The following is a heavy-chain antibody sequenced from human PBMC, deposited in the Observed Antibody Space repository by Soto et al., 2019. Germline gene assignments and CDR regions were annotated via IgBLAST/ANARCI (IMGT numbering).Heavy chain of an antibody. Sequence: EVQLLESGGGLVQPGGSLRLSCAASGFRFSRKAMSWVRQAPGKGLEWVSIISGSGSSTYYTDSLKGRFTISRDNSKNMVYLEMNYLRAEDTAVYYCAKENGFPFVNFGASGVDYWGQGSLVSVSS. V-gene: IGHV3-23*01. CDR1: GFRFSRKA. CDR2: ISGSGSST. CDR3: AKENGFPFVNFGASGVDY. D-gene: IGHD2-21*01. J-gene: IGHJ4*02.